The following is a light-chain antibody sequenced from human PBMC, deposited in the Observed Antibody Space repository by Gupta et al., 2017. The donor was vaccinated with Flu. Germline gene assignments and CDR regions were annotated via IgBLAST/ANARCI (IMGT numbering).Light chain of an antibody. V-gene: IGKV1-5*03. CDR2: KAS. J-gene: IGKJ1*01. CDR1: QSFKTW. CDR3: HQYATFSWT. Sequence: GDRVTITCRASQSFKTWLAWYQQKPGQAPKLLIYKASTLESGVPSRFSGSESGTGFTLTISSLQPDDFATYYCHQYATFSWTFGQGTKVEVK.